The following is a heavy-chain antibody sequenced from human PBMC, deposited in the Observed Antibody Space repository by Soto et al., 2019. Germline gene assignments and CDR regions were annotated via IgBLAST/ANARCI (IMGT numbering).Heavy chain of an antibody. V-gene: IGHV3-23*01. D-gene: IGHD2-15*01. J-gene: IGHJ4*02. CDR3: AKGEYCSGDSCYPGSLGC. Sequence: PGGSLRLSCAASGFIFSSYAMSWVRQAPGKGLEWVSAISGSGGSTYYADSVKGRFTISRDNSKNTLYLQMNSLRAEDTAVYYCAKGEYCSGDSCYPGSLGCWGQGTLVTVYS. CDR2: ISGSGGST. CDR1: GFIFSSYA.